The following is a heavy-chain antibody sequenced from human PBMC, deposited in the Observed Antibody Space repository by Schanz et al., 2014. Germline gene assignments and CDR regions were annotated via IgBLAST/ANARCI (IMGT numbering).Heavy chain of an antibody. CDR1: GFTFSTHA. D-gene: IGHD3-10*01. CDR3: AKQHIVRGVIYLNWFDS. Sequence: VQLLESGGGVVQPGRSLRLSCAASGFTFSTHAMHWVRQAPGKGLEWVALVSSDGNNDYYTDSVKGRFTISRDNSKNSVQLQMNSLRAEDTAVYYCAKQHIVRGVIYLNWFDSWGQGTLVTVSS. CDR2: VSSDGNND. J-gene: IGHJ5*01. V-gene: IGHV3-30*18.